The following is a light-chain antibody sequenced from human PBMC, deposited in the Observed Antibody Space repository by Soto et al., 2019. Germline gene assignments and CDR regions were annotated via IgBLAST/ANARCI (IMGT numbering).Light chain of an antibody. J-gene: IGKJ5*01. Sequence: EIVMTQSPGTLSLSPGERATFSCRASQSVSSRLAWYQQKPGQAPRLLISGASSRATGIPDRFSGSGFGTDFTLTISRLEPEDFALYYCQHYAGGSRITFGQGTRLEIK. CDR2: GAS. CDR3: QHYAGGSRIT. V-gene: IGKV3-20*01. CDR1: QSVSSR.